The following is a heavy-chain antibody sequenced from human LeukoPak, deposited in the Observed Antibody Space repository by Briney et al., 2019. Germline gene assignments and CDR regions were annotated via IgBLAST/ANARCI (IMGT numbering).Heavy chain of an antibody. D-gene: IGHD6-19*01. CDR2: MNPNSGNT. CDR3: ARGALAVAGPDY. CDR1: GYTFTSYD. J-gene: IGHJ4*02. Sequence: ASVKVSCKASGYTFTSYDINWVRQATGQGLEWMGWMNPNSGNTGYAQKFQGRVTMTRNTSISTAYMELSSLRSEDTAVYYCARGALAVAGPDYWGQGTLVTVSS. V-gene: IGHV1-8*01.